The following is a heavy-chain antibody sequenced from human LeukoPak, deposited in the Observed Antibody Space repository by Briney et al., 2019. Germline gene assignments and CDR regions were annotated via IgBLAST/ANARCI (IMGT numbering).Heavy chain of an antibody. CDR2: ITGSGGGT. CDR3: ASGPTPVYGDSDY. CDR1: AFTFTSLA. J-gene: IGHJ4*02. Sequence: GGSLRLSCTASAFTFTSLAMSWVRQTPGKGLEWVSSITGSGGGTYYADSVKGRFTISRDNSKTTLYSQMNSLRAEDTAAYYCASGPTPVYGDSDYWGQGTLVTVSS. D-gene: IGHD4-17*01. V-gene: IGHV3-23*01.